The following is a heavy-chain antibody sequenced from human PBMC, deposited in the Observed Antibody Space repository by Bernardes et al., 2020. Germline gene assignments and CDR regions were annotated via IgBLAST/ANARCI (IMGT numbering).Heavy chain of an antibody. Sequence: GSLSPSCAASGFTFSSYSMNWVRQAPGKGLEWVSSISSSSSYIYYADSVKGRFTISRDNAKNSLYLQMNSLRAEDTAVYYCARDRHSSSSFYYYYGMDVWGQGTTVTVSS. CDR1: GFTFSSYS. D-gene: IGHD6-6*01. J-gene: IGHJ6*02. V-gene: IGHV3-21*01. CDR3: ARDRHSSSSFYYYYGMDV. CDR2: ISSSSSYI.